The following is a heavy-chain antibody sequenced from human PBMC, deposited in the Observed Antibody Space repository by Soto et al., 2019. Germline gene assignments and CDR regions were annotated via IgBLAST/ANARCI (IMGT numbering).Heavy chain of an antibody. V-gene: IGHV3-30*04. CDR3: ARDQCFGGGRSCYYFDF. J-gene: IGHJ4*02. D-gene: IGHD2-15*01. CDR1: GFNFTTYA. Sequence: PVGSPRLSCAASGFNFTTYAIHWVRQAPGKGLEWVAVISNDGRGKYYADSVKGRFTISRDNSKNTLYLQMNSLRSDDTAVYYCARDQCFGGGRSCYYFDFWGQGTLVTVSS. CDR2: ISNDGRGK.